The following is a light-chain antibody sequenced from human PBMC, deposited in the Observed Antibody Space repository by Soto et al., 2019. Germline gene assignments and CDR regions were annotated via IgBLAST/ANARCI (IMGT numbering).Light chain of an antibody. CDR1: QSVSSY. J-gene: IGKJ2*01. Sequence: EIVLTQSPATLSLSPGERATLPCRASQSVSSYLAWYQQKPGQAPRLLIYDASNRATGIPARFSGSGSGTDFTLTISSLEPEDFAVYYCQQRGHWPTFGQGTKLEIK. V-gene: IGKV3-11*01. CDR3: QQRGHWPT. CDR2: DAS.